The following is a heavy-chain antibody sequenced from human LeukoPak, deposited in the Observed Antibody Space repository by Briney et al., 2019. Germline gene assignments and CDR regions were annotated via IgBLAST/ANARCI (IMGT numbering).Heavy chain of an antibody. CDR1: GFTFSSYS. D-gene: IGHD5-12*01. Sequence: PGGSLRLSCAASGFTFSSYSMNWVRQAPGKGLEWVSYISSSSSTIYYADSVKGRFTISRDNAKNSLYLQMNSLAIEDTAIYYCAKNRWGSVATPDSWGQGTVVTVSS. J-gene: IGHJ4*02. V-gene: IGHV3-48*01. CDR3: AKNRWGSVATPDS. CDR2: ISSSSSTI.